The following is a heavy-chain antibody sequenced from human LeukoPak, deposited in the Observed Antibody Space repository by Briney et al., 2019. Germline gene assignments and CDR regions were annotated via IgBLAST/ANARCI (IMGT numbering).Heavy chain of an antibody. CDR3: ARGIIPFDFDYYDSSGYYHYFDY. J-gene: IGHJ4*02. V-gene: IGHV1-69*04. D-gene: IGHD3-22*01. CDR2: IIPILGIA. CDR1: GGTFSSYA. Sequence: SVKVSCKASGGTFSSYAISWVRQAPGQGLEWMGRIIPILGIANYAQKFQGRVTITADKSTSTAYMELSSLRSEDTAVYYCARGIIPFDFDYYDSSGYYHYFDYWGQETLVTVSS.